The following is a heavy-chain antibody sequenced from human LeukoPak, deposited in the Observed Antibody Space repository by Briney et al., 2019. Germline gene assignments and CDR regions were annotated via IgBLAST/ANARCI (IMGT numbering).Heavy chain of an antibody. CDR2: MYYSGST. V-gene: IGHV4-39*07. CDR1: GGSISSSSYY. CDR3: ARGGEAGLAD. Sequence: PSETLSLTCTVSGGSISSSSYYWGWIRQPPGKGLEWIGSMYYSGSTYYNPALKSRVTISVDTSKNQFSLNLNSVTAADTAVYYCARGGEAGLADWGQGTLVTVSS. D-gene: IGHD4-17*01. J-gene: IGHJ4*02.